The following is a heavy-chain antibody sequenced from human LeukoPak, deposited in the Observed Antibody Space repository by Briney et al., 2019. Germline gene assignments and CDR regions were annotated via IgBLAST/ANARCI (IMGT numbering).Heavy chain of an antibody. Sequence: GGSLRLSCAASGFTLSDYYMSWIRQAPGKGLEWVSYISSSGSTIYYADSVKGRFTISRDNAKNSLYLQMNSLRAEDTAVYYCARGRHYYYDSSGYYYYWGQGTLVTVSS. V-gene: IGHV3-11*04. J-gene: IGHJ4*02. CDR2: ISSSGSTI. D-gene: IGHD3-22*01. CDR3: ARGRHYYYDSSGYYYY. CDR1: GFTLSDYY.